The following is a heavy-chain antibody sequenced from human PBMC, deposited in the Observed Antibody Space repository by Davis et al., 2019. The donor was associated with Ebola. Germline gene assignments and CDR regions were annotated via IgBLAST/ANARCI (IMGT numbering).Heavy chain of an antibody. D-gene: IGHD2-2*01. CDR1: GGSISSSSYY. CDR2: IYYSGST. CDR3: ARVSYGCSSTSCYPYYYYYYMDV. Sequence: PSETLSLTCTVSGGSISSSSYYWGWIRQPPGKGLEWIGSIYYSGSTYYNPSLKSRVTISVDTSKNQFSLKLSSVTAADTAVYYCARVSYGCSSTSCYPYYYYYYMDVWGKGTTVTVSS. V-gene: IGHV4-39*01. J-gene: IGHJ6*03.